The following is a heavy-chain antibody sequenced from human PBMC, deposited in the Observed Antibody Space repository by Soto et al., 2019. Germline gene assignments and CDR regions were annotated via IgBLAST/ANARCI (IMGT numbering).Heavy chain of an antibody. D-gene: IGHD1-7*01. CDR3: AKAKTGTTLYSWFDP. CDR2: ISWNSGSI. CDR1: GFTFDDYA. V-gene: IGHV3-9*01. J-gene: IGHJ5*02. Sequence: GGSLRLSCAASGFTFDDYAMHWVRQAPGKGLEWVSGISWNSGSIGYADSVKGRFTISRDNAKNSLYLQMNSLRAEDTALYYCAKAKTGTTLYSWFDPWGQGTLVTVSS.